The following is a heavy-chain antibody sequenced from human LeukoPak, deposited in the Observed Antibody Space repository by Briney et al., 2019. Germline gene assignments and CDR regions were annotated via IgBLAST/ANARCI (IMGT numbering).Heavy chain of an antibody. V-gene: IGHV4-39*07. D-gene: IGHD2-15*01. J-gene: IGHJ5*02. CDR2: IYYSGST. CDR3: ASPGGSLNWFDP. CDR1: GGSISSSSYY. Sequence: PSETLSLTCTVSGGSISSSSYYWGWIRQPPGKGLEWIGSIYYSGSTYYNPSLKSRVTISLDTSKNQFSLKLSSVTAADTAVYYCASPGGSLNWFDPWGQGTLVTVSS.